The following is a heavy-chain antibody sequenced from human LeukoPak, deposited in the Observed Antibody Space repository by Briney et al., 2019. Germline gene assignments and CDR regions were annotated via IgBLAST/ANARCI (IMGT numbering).Heavy chain of an antibody. CDR3: AKRGRIAAGGYYNYYRDV. CDR1: GYTFTSYD. V-gene: IGHV1-8*01. Sequence: ASVKVSCKASGYTFTSYDINWVRQATGQGLEWMGWMNPNSGNTGYAQKFQGRVTMTRNTSISTAYMELSSLRSEDTAVYYCAKRGRIAAGGYYNYYRDVWGKGPTVTVS. CDR2: MNPNSGNT. D-gene: IGHD6-6*01. J-gene: IGHJ6*03.